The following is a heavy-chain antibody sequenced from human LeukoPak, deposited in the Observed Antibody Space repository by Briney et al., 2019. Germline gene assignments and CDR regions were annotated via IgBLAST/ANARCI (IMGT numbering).Heavy chain of an antibody. CDR2: LKEDGTEE. CDR3: ARGDTAMVAVDY. D-gene: IGHD5-18*01. J-gene: IGHJ4*02. CDR1: GFDFSSFS. Sequence: GGSLRLSCAASGFDFSSFSMSWVRQAPGKGLEWVANLKEDGTEEEYLDSVKGRFTISRDNAKNSLYLQMNSLRAEDTAVYYCARGDTAMVAVDYWGQGTLVTVSS. V-gene: IGHV3-7*04.